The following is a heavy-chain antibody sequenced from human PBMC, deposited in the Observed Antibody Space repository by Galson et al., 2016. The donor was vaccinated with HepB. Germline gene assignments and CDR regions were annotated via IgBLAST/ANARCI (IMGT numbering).Heavy chain of an antibody. CDR3: AREAEGYSHGWGMGY. CDR2: ISSSGKTI. Sequence: SLRLSCAASGFTFSSYEMSWVRQAPGEGLEWVSYISSSGKTIYYADSVKGRFTISRDNAKNSLYLQMNSLRAEDTAVYYCAREAEGYSHGWGMGYWGQGTLVTVSS. CDR1: GFTFSSYE. V-gene: IGHV3-48*03. J-gene: IGHJ4*02. D-gene: IGHD5-18*01.